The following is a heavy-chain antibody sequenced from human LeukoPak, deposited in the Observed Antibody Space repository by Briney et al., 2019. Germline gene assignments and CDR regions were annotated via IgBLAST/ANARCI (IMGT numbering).Heavy chain of an antibody. V-gene: IGHV3-9*01. CDR3: ARWTNFHAFDI. D-gene: IGHD1-1*01. Sequence: PGRSLRLSCAASGFTFDDYAMHWVRQAPGKGLEWVSGISWNSGSIGYADSVKGRFTISRDDSKNTVSLQMNSLRAEDTAVYYCARWTNFHAFDIWGQGTVVTVSS. J-gene: IGHJ3*02. CDR2: ISWNSGSI. CDR1: GFTFDDYA.